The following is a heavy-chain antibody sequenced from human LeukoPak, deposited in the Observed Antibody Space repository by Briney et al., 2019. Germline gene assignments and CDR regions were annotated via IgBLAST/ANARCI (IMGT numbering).Heavy chain of an antibody. CDR2: INPNSGGT. D-gene: IGHD6-13*01. J-gene: IGHJ4*02. Sequence: GASVKVSCKASGYTFTGYYMHWVRQAPGQGLEWMGRINPNSGGTNYAQKFLGRVTMTRDTSISTAYMELSRLRSDDTAVYYCARPRRGSSWYDYWGQGTLVTVPS. CDR1: GYTFTGYY. V-gene: IGHV1-2*06. CDR3: ARPRRGSSWYDY.